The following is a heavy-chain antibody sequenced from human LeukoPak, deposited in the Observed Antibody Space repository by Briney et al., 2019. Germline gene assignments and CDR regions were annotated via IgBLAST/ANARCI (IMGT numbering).Heavy chain of an antibody. V-gene: IGHV1-18*01. D-gene: IGHD3-22*01. CDR1: GYTFTSYD. Sequence: GASVKVSCKASGYTFTSYDINWVRQATGQGLEWMGWMNPNSGNTNYAQKLQGRVTMTTDTSTSTAYMELRSLRSDDTAVYYCARGLGYYDSRDAFDIWGQGTMVTVSS. J-gene: IGHJ3*02. CDR2: MNPNSGNT. CDR3: ARGLGYYDSRDAFDI.